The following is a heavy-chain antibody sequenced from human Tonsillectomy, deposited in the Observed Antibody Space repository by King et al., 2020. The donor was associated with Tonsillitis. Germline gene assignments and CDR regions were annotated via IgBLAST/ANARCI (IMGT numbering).Heavy chain of an antibody. V-gene: IGHV4-34*01. CDR1: GGSFSGYN. J-gene: IGHJ6*03. D-gene: IGHD2-15*01. Sequence: VQLQQWGAGLLRPSENLSLNCAVHGGSFSGYNWTWIRQPPGEGLEWIGEINHSASTNYNPSLKSRVTISVDTSKNQFSLKLSSVTAADTAVYYCAGPGHCSDGNCYFPYYYYYMDVWGKGTTVTVSS. CDR2: INHSAST. CDR3: AGPGHCSDGNCYFPYYYYYMDV.